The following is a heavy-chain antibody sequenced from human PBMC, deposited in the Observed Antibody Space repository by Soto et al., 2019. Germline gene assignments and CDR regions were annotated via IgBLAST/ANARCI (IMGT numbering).Heavy chain of an antibody. Sequence: PSETLSLTCTVSGGSISSYYWSWIRQPPGKGLEWIGYIYYSGSTNYNPSLKSRVIISVDTSKNQFSLKLSSVTAADTAVYYCARMFSGYDWALHYYFDYWGQGTLVTVSS. CDR1: GGSISSYY. CDR3: ARMFSGYDWALHYYFDY. D-gene: IGHD5-12*01. CDR2: IYYSGST. V-gene: IGHV4-59*01. J-gene: IGHJ4*02.